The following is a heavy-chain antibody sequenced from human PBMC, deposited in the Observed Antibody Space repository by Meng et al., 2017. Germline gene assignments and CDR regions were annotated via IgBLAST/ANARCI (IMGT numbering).Heavy chain of an antibody. CDR3: TRDGYSDCSRTSCFDS. D-gene: IGHD2-2*01. CDR2: IDTKTGNP. CDR1: GYPLTSYA. V-gene: IGHV7-4-1*02. J-gene: IGHJ4*02. Sequence: QVQLVQSGSELRKPGALVKVSWKASGYPLTSYAINWLRQAPGQGLQWMGWIDTKTGNPTYVPGFTGRLVFSLDTSVSTAYLQISGLKADGTAVYYCTRDGYSDCSRTSCFDSWGQGTLVTVSS.